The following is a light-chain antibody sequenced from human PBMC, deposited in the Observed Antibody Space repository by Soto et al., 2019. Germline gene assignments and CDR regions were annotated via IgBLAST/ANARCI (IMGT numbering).Light chain of an antibody. J-gene: IGKJ1*01. Sequence: AIRMTQSPSSFSASTGDRVSITCRATQDIGTYLAWYQQIPGKAPKLMIYDASTLQTGVPSRFRGSGSGTDFTLTISYLKSEDFGTYYCQQFYNYPRTFGQGTKVDIK. CDR3: QQFYNYPRT. CDR2: DAS. CDR1: QDIGTY. V-gene: IGKV1-8*01.